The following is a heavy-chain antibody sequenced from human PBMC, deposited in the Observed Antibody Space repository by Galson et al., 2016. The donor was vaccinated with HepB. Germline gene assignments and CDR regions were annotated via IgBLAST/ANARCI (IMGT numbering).Heavy chain of an antibody. D-gene: IGHD1/OR15-1a*01. Sequence: SLRLSCAASGISVRSTYMTWVRQAPGKGLEWISVIYGGGSTYYADSVKGRFTISRDNSRNTLHLQMTNLRVEDTAIYYCARGGTTGVLFGLDVWGQGNTVTVSS. J-gene: IGHJ6*02. CDR1: GISVRSTY. CDR3: ARGGTTGVLFGLDV. V-gene: IGHV3-66*01. CDR2: IYGGGST.